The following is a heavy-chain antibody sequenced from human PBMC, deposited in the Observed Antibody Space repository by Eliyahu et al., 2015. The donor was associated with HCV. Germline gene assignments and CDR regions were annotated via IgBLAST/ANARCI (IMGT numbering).Heavy chain of an antibody. CDR1: GRSFSDFY. Sequence: QVQLQQWGAGLLKPSETLSLTCAVYGRSFSDFYWXWIRQPPGKGLEWVGEIXHSGSTKYKPSLKGRVTISVDTSKNQFSLKLSSVTAADTAVYYCARDGGPPDYLNTGGDNYGMDVWGQGTRVTVAS. D-gene: IGHD2-21*02. CDR3: ARDGGPPDYLNTGGDNYGMDV. V-gene: IGHV4-34*01. J-gene: IGHJ6*02. CDR2: IXHSGST.